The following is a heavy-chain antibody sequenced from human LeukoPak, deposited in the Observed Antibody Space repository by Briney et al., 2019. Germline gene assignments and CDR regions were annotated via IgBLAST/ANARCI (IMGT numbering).Heavy chain of an antibody. CDR2: INPNSGGT. D-gene: IGHD2-15*01. CDR3: ARGGLPVFYYYMDV. J-gene: IGHJ6*03. Sequence: ASVKVSCKASGYTFTGYLMHWVRQAPGQGLEWMGWINPNSGGTNYAQKFQGRVTMTTDTSVSTAYMDLSRLTSDDTAVYYCARGGLPVFYYYMDVWGKGTTVTISS. CDR1: GYTFTGYL. V-gene: IGHV1-2*02.